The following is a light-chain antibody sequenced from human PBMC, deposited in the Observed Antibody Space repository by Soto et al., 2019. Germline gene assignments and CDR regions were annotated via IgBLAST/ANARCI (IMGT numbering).Light chain of an antibody. CDR1: QSLLYRSNNKNY. CDR3: QQSFSTLPLS. Sequence: DIVMTQSPDSLPLSLGERATINCKSSQSLLYRSNNKNYLAWYQQKRGQPPKLLVSWASTRQPGVPDRFNGSGSGTDFTLTINSLQAEDVAVYYCQQSFSTLPLSFGGGTKVEIK. CDR2: WAS. J-gene: IGKJ4*01. V-gene: IGKV4-1*01.